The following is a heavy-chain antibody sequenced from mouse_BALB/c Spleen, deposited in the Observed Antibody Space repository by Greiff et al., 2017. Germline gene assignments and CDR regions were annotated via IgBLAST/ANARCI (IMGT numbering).Heavy chain of an antibody. CDR2: IWAGGST. Sequence: QVQLKESGPGLVAPSQSLSITCTVSGFSLTSYGVHWVRQPPGKGLEWLGVIWAGGSTNYNSALMSRLSISKDNSKSQVFLKMNSLQTDDTAMYYCARGYYDYDVAYWGQGTLVTVSA. J-gene: IGHJ3*01. CDR1: GFSLTSYG. V-gene: IGHV2-9*02. CDR3: ARGYYDYDVAY. D-gene: IGHD2-4*01.